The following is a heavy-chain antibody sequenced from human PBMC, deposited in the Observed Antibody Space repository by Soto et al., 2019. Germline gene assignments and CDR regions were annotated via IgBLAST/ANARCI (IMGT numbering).Heavy chain of an antibody. CDR1: GGTFSSYA. CDR3: ARSQGSSTSLEIYFYYYYGMDV. D-gene: IGHD2-2*01. V-gene: IGHV1-69*01. Sequence: QVQLVQSGADVKKPGSSVKVSCKAFGGTFSSYAISWVRQAPGQGLEWMGGIIPISETTNYAQKFQGRVTITADESKSTAYMELSSLRSEDTAVYYCARSQGSSTSLEIYFYYYYGMDVWGQGTTVTVSS. CDR2: IIPISETT. J-gene: IGHJ6*02.